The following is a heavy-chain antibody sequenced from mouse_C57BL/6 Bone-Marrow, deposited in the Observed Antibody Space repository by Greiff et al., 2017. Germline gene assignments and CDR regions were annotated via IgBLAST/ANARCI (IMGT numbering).Heavy chain of an antibody. CDR3: ARVEFDGSSGDWYFDV. D-gene: IGHD1-1*01. CDR1: GYTFTSYD. J-gene: IGHJ1*03. CDR2: IYPRDGST. Sequence: VQLQQSGPELVKPGASVKLSCKASGYTFTSYDINWVKQRPGQGLEWIGCIYPRDGSTTYNEKFKGKATLTVDTSSSTAYMALHSLTSEDSAVYFCARVEFDGSSGDWYFDVWGTGTTVTVSS. V-gene: IGHV1-85*01.